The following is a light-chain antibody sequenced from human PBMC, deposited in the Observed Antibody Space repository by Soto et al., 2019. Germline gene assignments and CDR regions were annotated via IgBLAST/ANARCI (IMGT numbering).Light chain of an antibody. CDR1: QSISDY. Sequence: DIQMTHSPSSLSASVGDRVTITCRASQSISDYLNWFQQKPGKAPKLLIYAASSLQSGVPSRFSGSGSGTDFTLTITSLQPEDFATYYCQQSYHTPYTFGQGTKLAIK. J-gene: IGKJ2*01. CDR2: AAS. V-gene: IGKV1-39*01. CDR3: QQSYHTPYT.